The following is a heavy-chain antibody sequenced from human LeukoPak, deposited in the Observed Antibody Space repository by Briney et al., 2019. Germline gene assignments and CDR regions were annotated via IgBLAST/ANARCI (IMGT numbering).Heavy chain of an antibody. V-gene: IGHV3-21*01. D-gene: IGHD2-15*01. Sequence: GSLRLSCAASGFTFSSYSMNWVRQAPGKGLEWVSSISSSSSYIYYADSVKGRFTISRDNAKNSLYLQMNSLRAEDTAVYYCARESPPRGYCSGGSCYADYWGQGTLVTVSS. J-gene: IGHJ4*02. CDR2: ISSSSSYI. CDR3: ARESPPRGYCSGGSCYADY. CDR1: GFTFSSYS.